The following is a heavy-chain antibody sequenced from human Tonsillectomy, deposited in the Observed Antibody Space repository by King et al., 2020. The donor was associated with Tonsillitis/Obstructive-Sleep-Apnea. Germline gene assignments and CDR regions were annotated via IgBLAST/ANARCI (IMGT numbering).Heavy chain of an antibody. D-gene: IGHD3-10*01. Sequence: ITLKESGPTLVKPTQTLTLTCTFSGFSLSTSGVGVGWIRQPPGKALEWLALIYWDDDKRYSPSLKSRLTITQDTSKNQVVLTMTNMDPVDTATYYCTHSARIWFDDPKNYSYYYMDVWGEGTTVTVSS. J-gene: IGHJ6*03. CDR2: IYWDDDK. CDR1: GFSLSTSGVG. V-gene: IGHV2-5*02. CDR3: THSARIWFDDPKNYSYYYMDV.